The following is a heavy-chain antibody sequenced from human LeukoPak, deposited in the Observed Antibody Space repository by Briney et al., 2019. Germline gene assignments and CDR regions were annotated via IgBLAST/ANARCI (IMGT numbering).Heavy chain of an antibody. V-gene: IGHV3-11*04. J-gene: IGHJ4*02. D-gene: IGHD1-1*01. CDR3: ARDRSQYI. Sequence: LSLTCTVSGGSISSSSYYWGWIRQAPGKGLEWVSYISSSGSTIYYADSVKGRFTISRDNAKNSLYLQMNSLRAEDTAVYYCARDRSQYIWGQGTLVTVSS. CDR1: GGSISSSSYY. CDR2: ISSSGSTI.